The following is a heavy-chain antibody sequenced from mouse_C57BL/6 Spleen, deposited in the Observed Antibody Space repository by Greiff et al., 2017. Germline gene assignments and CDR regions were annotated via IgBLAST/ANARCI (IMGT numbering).Heavy chain of an antibody. D-gene: IGHD2-3*01. J-gene: IGHJ2*01. CDR3: ARTYYDGYYLDY. CDR1: GYTFTDYY. Sequence: QVQLQQSGAELVRPGASVKLSCKASGYTFTDYYINWVKQRPGQGLEWIARIYPGSGNTYYNEKFKGKATLTAEKSSSTAYMQLSSLTSEDSAVYFCARTYYDGYYLDYWGQGTTLTVSS. V-gene: IGHV1-76*01. CDR2: IYPGSGNT.